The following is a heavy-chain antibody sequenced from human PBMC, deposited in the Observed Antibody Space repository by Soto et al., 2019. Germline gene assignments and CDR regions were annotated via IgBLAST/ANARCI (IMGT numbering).Heavy chain of an antibody. D-gene: IGHD6-19*01. CDR2: IYYSGST. J-gene: IGHJ4*02. Sequence: PSETLSLTCTVSGGSISSGDYYWSWIRQPPGKGLEWIGYIYYSGSTNYNPSLKSRVTISVDTSKNQFSLKLSSVTTADTAVYYCVRAGGGWSLDIWGQGTLVTVSS. CDR1: GGSISSGDYY. CDR3: VRAGGGWSLDI. V-gene: IGHV4-61*08.